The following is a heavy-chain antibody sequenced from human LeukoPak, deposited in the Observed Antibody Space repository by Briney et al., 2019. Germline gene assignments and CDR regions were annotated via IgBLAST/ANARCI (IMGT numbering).Heavy chain of an antibody. CDR3: ARARTVTRRDPQGDLFGY. D-gene: IGHD4-17*01. Sequence: PAASVKVSCKASGYTFTSYAMHWVRQAPGQRLEWMGWINAGNGNTKYSQKFQGRVTITRDTSASTVYMELSSLRSEDTAVYYCARARTVTRRDPQGDLFGYWGQGTLVTVSS. CDR2: INAGNGNT. CDR1: GYTFTSYA. J-gene: IGHJ4*02. V-gene: IGHV1-3*01.